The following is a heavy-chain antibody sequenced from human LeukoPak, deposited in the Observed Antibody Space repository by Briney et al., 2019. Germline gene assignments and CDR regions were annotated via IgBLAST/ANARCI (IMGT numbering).Heavy chain of an antibody. J-gene: IGHJ4*02. D-gene: IGHD4-17*01. CDR2: ICNSGST. V-gene: IGHV4-4*07. CDR1: GGSISNYC. CDR3: ARLTTYGFDY. Sequence: NTSETLSLTCTVSGGSISNYCWSCIRQPAGKGLEWIGRICNSGSTNYNPSLKSRVTISVDTSKNQFSLKLSSVTAADTAVYYCARLTTYGFDYWGQGTLVTVSS.